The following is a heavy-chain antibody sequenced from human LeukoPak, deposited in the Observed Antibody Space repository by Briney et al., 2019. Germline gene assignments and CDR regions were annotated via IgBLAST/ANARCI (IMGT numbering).Heavy chain of an antibody. CDR2: IIPIFGTA. D-gene: IGHD4-17*01. J-gene: IGHJ4*02. Sequence: ASVKVSCKASGGTFSSYAISWVRQAPGQGLEWMGRIIPIFGTANYAQKFQGRVTTTTDESTSTAYMELSSLRSEDTAVYYCARTNGRGTVTYFDYWGQGTLVTVSS. CDR1: GGTFSSYA. CDR3: ARTNGRGTVTYFDY. V-gene: IGHV1-69*05.